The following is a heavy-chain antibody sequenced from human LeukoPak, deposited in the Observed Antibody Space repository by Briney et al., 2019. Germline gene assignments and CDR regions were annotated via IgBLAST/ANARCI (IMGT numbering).Heavy chain of an antibody. Sequence: SVKVSCKASRGTFSSYAISWVRQAPGQGLEWLGRIIPIFGTANYAQKFQGRVTITTDESTSTAYMELSSLRSEDTAVYYCAITGDIVVVVAAPNFQHWGQGTLVTVSS. CDR2: IIPIFGTA. CDR1: RGTFSSYA. CDR3: AITGDIVVVVAAPNFQH. J-gene: IGHJ1*01. D-gene: IGHD2-15*01. V-gene: IGHV1-69*05.